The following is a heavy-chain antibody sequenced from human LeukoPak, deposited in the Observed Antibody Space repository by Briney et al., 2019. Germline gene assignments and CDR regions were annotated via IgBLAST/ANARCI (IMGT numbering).Heavy chain of an antibody. D-gene: IGHD3/OR15-3a*01. Sequence: GGSLRLSYAVSGFRVSDYCMSWVRQAPGKGLEWVGLIRDSGEAFYADFVRGRFAISRDESENTLYLQMNSLRVEDTAVYFCARDRAALQDWVEFDPWGQGTPVIVSS. CDR2: IRDSGEA. CDR3: ARDRAALQDWVEFDP. J-gene: IGHJ5*02. CDR1: GFRVSDYC. V-gene: IGHV3-66*03.